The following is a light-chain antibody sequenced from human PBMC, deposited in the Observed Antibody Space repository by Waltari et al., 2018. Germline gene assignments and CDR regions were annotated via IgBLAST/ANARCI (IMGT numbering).Light chain of an antibody. CDR1: QGIGNS. J-gene: IGKJ1*01. CDR2: DAS. CDR3: QQYYRSPPT. Sequence: DIQMTQSPSSLSASVGDRVTITCRASQGIGNSIALYQQKPGKAPKLLLYDASRLESGVPSRFRGSGSGTDTTLIISSLQPEDFATYYCQQYYRSPPTFGQGTKVEIK. V-gene: IGKV1-NL1*01.